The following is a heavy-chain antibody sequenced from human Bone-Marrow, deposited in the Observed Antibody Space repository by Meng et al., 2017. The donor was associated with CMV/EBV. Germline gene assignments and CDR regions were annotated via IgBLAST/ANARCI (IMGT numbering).Heavy chain of an antibody. J-gene: IGHJ4*02. Sequence: QVQLQQWGAGLLKPWETLSLTCAVYGGSFSGYYWSWIRQPPGKGLEWIXEINHSGSTNYNPSLKSRVTISVDTSKNQFSLKLSSVTAADTAVYYCARGNWGSDYWGQGTLVTVSS. CDR1: GGSFSGYY. CDR2: INHSGST. V-gene: IGHV4-34*01. D-gene: IGHD7-27*01. CDR3: ARGNWGSDY.